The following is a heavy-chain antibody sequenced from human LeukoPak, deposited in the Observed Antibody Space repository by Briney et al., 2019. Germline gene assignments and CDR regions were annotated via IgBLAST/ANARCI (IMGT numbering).Heavy chain of an antibody. CDR2: LSGSGTAT. D-gene: IGHD2-21*01. Sequence: GGSLRLSCEASQFTFSRFAMSWIRQAPGTGLERVSTLSGSGTATYYADSVKGRFTTSRDNSKDTLYLQMDNLRAADTAVYYCAKHLGSHSFLFYYMDVWGTGTSVIVSS. V-gene: IGHV3-23*01. J-gene: IGHJ6*03. CDR1: QFTFSRFA. CDR3: AKHLGSHSFLFYYMDV.